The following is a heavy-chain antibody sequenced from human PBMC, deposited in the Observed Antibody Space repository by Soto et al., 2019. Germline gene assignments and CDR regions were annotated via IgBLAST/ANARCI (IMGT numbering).Heavy chain of an antibody. J-gene: IGHJ6*02. CDR3: AKDFELPDGDYYHYGMDV. CDR2: ISYEGSHK. V-gene: IGHV3-30*18. D-gene: IGHD1-7*01. CDR1: GFDFSSHG. Sequence: QVQLVESGGGVVQSGGSLSLSCLASGFDFSSHGMYWVRQAPGRGLEWVALISYEGSHKFYVDSLKGRFTISRDNSKHTLYLHMSSLRPEDTALYYCAKDFELPDGDYYHYGMDVWGQGTTVSVSS.